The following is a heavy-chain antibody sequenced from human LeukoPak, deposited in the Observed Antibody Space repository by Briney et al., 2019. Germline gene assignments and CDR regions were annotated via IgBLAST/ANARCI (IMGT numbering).Heavy chain of an antibody. CDR2: IKQDGSEK. CDR1: GFSFSSDW. CDR3: ARTGSLAPYFGMDV. D-gene: IGHD2-15*01. J-gene: IGHJ6*04. Sequence: GGSLRLSCAASGFSFSSDWMSWVRQAPGKGLEWVANIKQDGSEKYYVDSVKGRFTISRDNAKNSLYLQMNSLRAEDTAVYYCARTGSLAPYFGMDVWGKGTTVTVSS. V-gene: IGHV3-7*03.